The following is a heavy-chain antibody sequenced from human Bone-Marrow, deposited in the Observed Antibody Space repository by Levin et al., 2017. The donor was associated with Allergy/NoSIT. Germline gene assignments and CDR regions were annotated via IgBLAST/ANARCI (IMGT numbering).Heavy chain of an antibody. V-gene: IGHV3-23*01. J-gene: IGHJ4*02. CDR2: INAAGYAT. CDR3: VKGSSGGRPYYFDY. D-gene: IGHD2-15*01. Sequence: QPGGSLRLSCAASGFTFRSYAMSWVRQAPGKGLEWVSAINAAGYATFLADSVKGRFIISRDNSQSTVYLHMDSLRAEDTAIYYCVKGSSGGRPYYFDYWGQGNLVTVSS. CDR1: GFTFRSYA.